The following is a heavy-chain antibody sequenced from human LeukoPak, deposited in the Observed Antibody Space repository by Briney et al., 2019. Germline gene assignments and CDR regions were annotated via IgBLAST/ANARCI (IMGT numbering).Heavy chain of an antibody. V-gene: IGHV4-34*01. CDR2: INHSGST. D-gene: IGHD4-17*01. CDR1: GGSFSGYY. J-gene: IGHJ6*02. Sequence: KPSETLSLTCAVYGGSFSGYYWSWIRQPPGKGLEWIGEINHSGSTNYNPSLRSRVTISVDTSKNQFSLKLSSVTAADTAVYYCARAPRPANDYGDYYYYYGMDVWGQGTTVTVSS. CDR3: ARAPRPANDYGDYYYYYGMDV.